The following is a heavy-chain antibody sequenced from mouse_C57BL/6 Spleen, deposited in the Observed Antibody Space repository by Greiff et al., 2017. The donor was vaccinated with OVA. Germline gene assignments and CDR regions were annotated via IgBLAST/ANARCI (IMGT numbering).Heavy chain of an antibody. J-gene: IGHJ2*01. CDR3: TRSLLYYYGSSSYFDY. Sequence: QVQLKESGAELVRPGASVTLSCKASGYTFTDYEMHWVKQTPVHGLEWIGAIDPETGGTAYNQKFKGKAILTADKSSSTAYMELRSLTSEDSAVYYCTRSLLYYYGSSSYFDYWGQGTTLTVSS. D-gene: IGHD1-1*01. V-gene: IGHV1-15*01. CDR2: IDPETGGT. CDR1: GYTFTDYE.